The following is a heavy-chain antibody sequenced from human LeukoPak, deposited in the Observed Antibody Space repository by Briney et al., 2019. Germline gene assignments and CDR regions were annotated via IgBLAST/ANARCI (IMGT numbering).Heavy chain of an antibody. J-gene: IGHJ4*02. CDR3: ARHEQPTYYFDY. CDR2: IYYSGST. Sequence: SETLSLTCTVSGGSMNSYYWSWIRQPPGKGLEWVGYIYYSGSTNYNPSLKSRVTISVDTSKNQFSLKLSSVTAADTAVCYCARHEQPTYYFDYWGQGTLVTVSS. D-gene: IGHD1/OR15-1a*01. V-gene: IGHV4-59*08. CDR1: GGSMNSYY.